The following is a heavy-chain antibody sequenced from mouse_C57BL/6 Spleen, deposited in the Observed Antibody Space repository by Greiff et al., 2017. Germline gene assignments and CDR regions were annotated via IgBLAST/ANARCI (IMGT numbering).Heavy chain of an antibody. Sequence: EVQLQQSGTVLARPGASVKMSCKTSGYTFTSYWMHWVKQRPGQGLEWIGAIYPGNSDTSYNQKFKGKAKLTAVTSASTAYMALSSLTNEDSAVYYYTRGDGSSSYWYFDVWGTGTTVTVSS. D-gene: IGHD1-1*01. CDR2: IYPGNSDT. J-gene: IGHJ1*03. CDR3: TRGDGSSSYWYFDV. V-gene: IGHV1-5*01. CDR1: GYTFTSYW.